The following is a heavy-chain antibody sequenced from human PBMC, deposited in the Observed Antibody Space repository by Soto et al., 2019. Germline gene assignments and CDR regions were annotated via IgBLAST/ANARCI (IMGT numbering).Heavy chain of an antibody. V-gene: IGHV1-18*01. Sequence: ASVKVSCKASGYTCTSYGISWVRQAPGQGLEGMGWISAYNGKTNYAQKLQGRVTMTTDTSTSTAYMELRSLRSDDTAVYYCATEGYYYDSSGYPYPAFDIWGQGTMVTVSS. D-gene: IGHD3-22*01. CDR2: ISAYNGKT. J-gene: IGHJ3*02. CDR3: ATEGYYYDSSGYPYPAFDI. CDR1: GYTCTSYG.